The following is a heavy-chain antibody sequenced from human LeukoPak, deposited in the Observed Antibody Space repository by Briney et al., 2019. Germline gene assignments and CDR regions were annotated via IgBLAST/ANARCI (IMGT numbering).Heavy chain of an antibody. J-gene: IGHJ4*02. CDR3: ARATPPGISFFDY. V-gene: IGHV3-21*06. D-gene: IGHD3-16*02. CDR1: GFTFSTYS. Sequence: AGSLRLSCAGSGFTFSTYSMNWVRQAPGKGPEWVSSISGSIGSIYYTDSVKDRFTISRDNAENSLYLQMNSLRAEDTAVYYCARATPPGISFFDYWGQGALVTVSS. CDR2: ISGSIGSI.